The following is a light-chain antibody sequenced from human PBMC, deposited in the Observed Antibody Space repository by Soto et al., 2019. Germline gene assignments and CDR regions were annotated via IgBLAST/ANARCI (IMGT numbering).Light chain of an antibody. CDR3: QQRSNWPGIT. CDR1: QSVSSN. J-gene: IGKJ5*01. CDR2: GAS. Sequence: IVMTQSPATLSVSPWERATLSCRASQSVSSNLAWYQQKPGQAPRLLIYGASTRATGIPARFSGSGSGTEFTLTISSLQSEDFAVYYCQQRSNWPGITFGQGTRLEIK. V-gene: IGKV3-15*01.